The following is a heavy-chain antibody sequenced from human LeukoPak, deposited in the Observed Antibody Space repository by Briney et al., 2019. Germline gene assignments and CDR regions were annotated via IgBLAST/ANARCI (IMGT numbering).Heavy chain of an antibody. D-gene: IGHD2-15*01. J-gene: IGHJ5*02. CDR2: ILYNGSNK. CDR3: ARAGGYCSGGSCYRGYSWFDP. V-gene: IGHV3-33*01. CDR1: GFTFSSSG. Sequence: GGSLRLSCAVSGFTFSSSGMHWVRQAPGKGLEWVAVILYNGSNKYYADSVKGRFTISRDNSKNTLYLQMNSLRVEDTAVYYCARAGGYCSGGSCYRGYSWFDPWGQGTLVTVSS.